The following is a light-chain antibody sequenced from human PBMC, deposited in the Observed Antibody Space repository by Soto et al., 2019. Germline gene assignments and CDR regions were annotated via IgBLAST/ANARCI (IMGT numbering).Light chain of an antibody. CDR2: GNS. Sequence: QSVLTQPPSVSGAPGQRVTISCTGSSSNIGAGYDLHWYQQLPGTAPKLLIYGNSNRPSGFPDRFSGSKSGTSASLALTGLQAEDEADYYCQSYDSSLSGWVFGGGPKVTVL. CDR1: SSNIGAGYD. J-gene: IGLJ2*01. CDR3: QSYDSSLSGWV. V-gene: IGLV1-40*01.